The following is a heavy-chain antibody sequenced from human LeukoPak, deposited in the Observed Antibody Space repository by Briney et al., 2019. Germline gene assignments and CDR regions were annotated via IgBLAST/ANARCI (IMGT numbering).Heavy chain of an antibody. Sequence: KESGPTLVKPTQTLTLTCTFSGFSLSTHGVGVGWIRQPPGKALEWLALIYWTDDKRYSPSLKSSLTITEDTSKNQVVLTMTNMDPVDTATYYCSHVNKTMVDCWGPGTLVTVSS. V-gene: IGHV2-5*01. CDR3: SHVNKTMVDC. CDR2: IYWTDDK. J-gene: IGHJ4*02. D-gene: IGHD5-18*01. CDR1: GFSLSTHGVG.